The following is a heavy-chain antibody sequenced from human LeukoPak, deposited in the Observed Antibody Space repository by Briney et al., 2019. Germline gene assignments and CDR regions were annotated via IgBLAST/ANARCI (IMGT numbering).Heavy chain of an antibody. J-gene: IGHJ4*02. CDR2: IKSKTDGGTT. Sequence: GGSLRLSCAASGFTFSNAWMSWVRQAPGQGLEWVGRIKSKTDGGTTDYAAPGKGGFTISRDDSKNTLYLQMNSLKTEDTAVYYCTTGTRPYGDYRDYWGQGTLVTVSS. CDR3: TTGTRPYGDYRDY. D-gene: IGHD4-17*01. V-gene: IGHV3-15*01. CDR1: GFTFSNAW.